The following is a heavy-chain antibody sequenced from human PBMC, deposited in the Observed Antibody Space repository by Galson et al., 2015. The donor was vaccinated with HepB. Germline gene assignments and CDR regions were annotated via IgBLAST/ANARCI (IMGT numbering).Heavy chain of an antibody. Sequence: SLRLSCAASGFTFSSYSMNWVGQAPGKGLEWVSSVSSSSTYKYYADSVKGRITISRDNAKNSLYLQMNSLRAEDTAVYYCATKIDYGAERSPDYWGQGTLVTVSS. CDR3: ATKIDYGAERSPDY. CDR1: GFTFSSYS. V-gene: IGHV3-21*01. J-gene: IGHJ4*02. CDR2: VSSSSTYK. D-gene: IGHD4-17*01.